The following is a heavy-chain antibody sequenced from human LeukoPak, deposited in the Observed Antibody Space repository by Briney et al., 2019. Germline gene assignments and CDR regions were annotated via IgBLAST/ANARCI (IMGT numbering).Heavy chain of an antibody. CDR3: ARYGFSSSWQGGWHAFDI. J-gene: IGHJ3*02. V-gene: IGHV1-46*01. Sequence: ASVKISCKASGYTLTSYYMHWVRQAPGQGLEWMGIINPTVGDTIYAQKFQGRVTMTRDMSTSTVFMELSSLRSDDTAVYYCARYGFSSSWQGGWHAFDIWGQGTMVTVSS. CDR2: INPTVGDT. CDR1: GYTLTSYY. D-gene: IGHD6-13*01.